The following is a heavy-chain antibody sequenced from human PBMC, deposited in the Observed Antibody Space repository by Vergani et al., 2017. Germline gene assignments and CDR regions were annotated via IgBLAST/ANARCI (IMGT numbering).Heavy chain of an antibody. CDR1: GVSIGSNSYY. J-gene: IGHJ4*02. V-gene: IGHV4-39*01. CDR3: ARHLPTRGYCSGGSCYYFDY. D-gene: IGHD2-15*01. Sequence: QLQLQESGPGLVKPSETLSLTCTVSGVSIGSNSYYWGWIRPPPGKGLEWIGTIYYTGTTYYNEAHKSRLTISVDTSKNQFSLKLSSVTAADTAVYYCARHLPTRGYCSGGSCYYFDYWGQGTLVTVSS. CDR2: IYYTGTT.